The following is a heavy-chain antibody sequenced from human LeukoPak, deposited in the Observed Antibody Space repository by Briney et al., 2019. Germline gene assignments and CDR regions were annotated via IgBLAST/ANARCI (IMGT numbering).Heavy chain of an antibody. CDR1: GGSFSGYY. D-gene: IGHD6-19*01. V-gene: IGHV4-34*01. J-gene: IGHJ4*02. CDR2: INHSGSA. Sequence: PSETLSLTCAVYGGSFSGYYWSWIRQPPGKGLEWLGEINHSGSANYNPSLKSRVTISVDTSKNQFSLKLSSVTAADTAVYYCARDHPTVAGKAGVFDYWGQGTLVTVSS. CDR3: ARDHPTVAGKAGVFDY.